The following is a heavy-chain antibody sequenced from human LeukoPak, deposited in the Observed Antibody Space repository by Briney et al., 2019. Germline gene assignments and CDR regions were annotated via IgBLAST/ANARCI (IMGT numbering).Heavy chain of an antibody. CDR1: GGSISSYY. CDR2: IYTSGSI. J-gene: IGHJ4*02. V-gene: IGHV4-4*07. CDR3: ARRYCSGGSCYNDY. D-gene: IGHD2-15*01. Sequence: PSETLSLTCTVSGGSISSYYWSWIRQPAGKGLEWIGRIYTSGSINYNPSLKSRVTMSVDTSKNQFSLKLSSVTAADTAVYYCARRYCSGGSCYNDYWGQGTLVTVSS.